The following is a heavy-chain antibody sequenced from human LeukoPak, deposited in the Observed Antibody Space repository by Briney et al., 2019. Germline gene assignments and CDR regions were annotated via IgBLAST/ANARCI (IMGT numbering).Heavy chain of an antibody. CDR1: GFTFSSYG. CDR3: AKDPHDYSNWFDP. CDR2: ISYDGSNK. D-gene: IGHD2-15*01. J-gene: IGHJ5*02. Sequence: RRSLRLSCAASGFTFSSYGMHWVRQAPGKGLEWVAVISYDGSNKYYADSVKGRFTISRDNSKNTLYLQMNSLRAEDTAVYYCAKDPHDYSNWFDPWGQGTLVTVSS. V-gene: IGHV3-30*18.